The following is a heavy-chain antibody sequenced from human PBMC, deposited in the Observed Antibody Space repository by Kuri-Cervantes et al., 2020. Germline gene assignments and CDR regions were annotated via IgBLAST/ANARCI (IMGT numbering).Heavy chain of an antibody. CDR3: ARGRFRRAVAGEDAFDI. J-gene: IGHJ3*02. CDR2: INHSGST. Sequence: GSLRLSCAVYGGSFSGYYWSWIRQPPGKGLEWIGEINHSGSTNYNPSLKSRVTISVDTSKNQFSLKLSSVTAADTAVYYCARGRFRRAVAGEDAFDIWGQGTMVTVSS. V-gene: IGHV4-34*01. CDR1: GGSFSGYY. D-gene: IGHD6-19*01.